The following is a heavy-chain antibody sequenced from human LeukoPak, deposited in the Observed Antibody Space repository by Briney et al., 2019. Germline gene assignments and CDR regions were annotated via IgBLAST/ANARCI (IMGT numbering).Heavy chain of an antibody. V-gene: IGHV1-69*13. CDR3: ARDRYSVAGLCHY. D-gene: IGHD6-19*01. Sequence: SVKVSCKASGYTFTSYGISWVRQAPGQGLEWMGGIIPIFGTANYAQKFQGRVTITADESTSTAYMELSSLRSEDTAVYYCARDRYSVAGLCHYWGQGTLVTVSS. CDR1: GYTFTSYG. J-gene: IGHJ4*02. CDR2: IIPIFGTA.